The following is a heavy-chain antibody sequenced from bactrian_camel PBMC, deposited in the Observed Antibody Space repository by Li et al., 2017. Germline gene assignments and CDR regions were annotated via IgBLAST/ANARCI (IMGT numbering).Heavy chain of an antibody. J-gene: IGHJ4*01. V-gene: IGHV3S1*01. D-gene: IGHD2*01. CDR2: IYTGDGTT. CDR1: ARTASLFR. CDR3: AADSRCNGGYLRRIAWEYDN. Sequence: HVQLVESGGGSVQAGGSLGLSCAASARTASLFRMGWFRQSPGKEREGVATIYTGDGTTSYADSVKGRFTISQDNTKNTVYLQMNNLKPEDTSMYYCAADSRCNGGYLRRIAWEYDNWGQGTQVTVS.